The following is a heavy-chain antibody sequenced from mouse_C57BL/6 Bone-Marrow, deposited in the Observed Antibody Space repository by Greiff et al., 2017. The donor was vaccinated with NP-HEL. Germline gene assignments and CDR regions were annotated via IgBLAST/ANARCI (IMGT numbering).Heavy chain of an antibody. CDR3: ARRGGYDGYYFDY. Sequence: EVKVVESGGGLVQPGGSLKLSCAASGFTFSDYGMAWVRQAPRKGPEWVAFISSLAYSIYYAGTVTGRFTISRENAKNTLYLEMSSLRSEDTAMYYCARRGGYDGYYFDYWGEGTTLTVSS. D-gene: IGHD2-2*01. V-gene: IGHV5-15*04. J-gene: IGHJ2*01. CDR2: ISSLAYSI. CDR1: GFTFSDYG.